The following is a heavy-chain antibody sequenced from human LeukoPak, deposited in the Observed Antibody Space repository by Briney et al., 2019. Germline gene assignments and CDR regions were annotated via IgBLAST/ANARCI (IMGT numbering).Heavy chain of an antibody. CDR1: GGSINSYY. D-gene: IGHD5-18*01. CDR3: TRASRGYSYGFAEY. CDR2: LYYSGST. Sequence: SETLSLTCTVSGGSINSYYWSWIRQPPGKGLEWIGYLYYSGSTNYKPSLKSRVTISVDTSKNQFSLKLSPVTAADTAVYYCTRASRGYSYGFAEYWGQGTLVTVSS. J-gene: IGHJ4*02. V-gene: IGHV4-59*08.